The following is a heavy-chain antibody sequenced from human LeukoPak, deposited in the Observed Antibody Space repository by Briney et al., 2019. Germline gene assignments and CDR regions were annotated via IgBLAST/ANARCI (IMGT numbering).Heavy chain of an antibody. CDR3: ARADNYDILTGFDY. Sequence: PSETLSLTCTVFGDSVTSGSYYWSWIRQPPGKGLEWIGYIYYSGSTNYNPSLKSRVTISVDTSMNQFSLKLSSVTAADTAVYYCARADNYDILTGFDYWGQGTLVTVSS. D-gene: IGHD3-9*01. V-gene: IGHV4-61*01. CDR1: GDSVTSGSYY. J-gene: IGHJ4*02. CDR2: IYYSGST.